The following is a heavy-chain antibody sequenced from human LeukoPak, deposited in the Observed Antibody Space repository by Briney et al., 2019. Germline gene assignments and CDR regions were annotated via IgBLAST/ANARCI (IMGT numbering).Heavy chain of an antibody. CDR1: GGTFSSYA. D-gene: IGHD6-19*01. CDR3: ARGYHLSIAVAGNDAFDI. CDR2: IIPIFGTA. Sequence: GASVKVSCKASGGTFSSYAISWVRQAPGQGLEWMGGIIPIFGTANYAQKFQGRVTITADESTSTAYMELSSLRSDDTAVYYCARGYHLSIAVAGNDAFDIWGQGTMVTVSS. J-gene: IGHJ3*02. V-gene: IGHV1-69*13.